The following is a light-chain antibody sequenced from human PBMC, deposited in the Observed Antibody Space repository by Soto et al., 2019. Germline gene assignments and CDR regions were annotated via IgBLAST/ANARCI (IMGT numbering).Light chain of an antibody. CDR3: SSYTSSSTRV. CDR1: SSDVGGYNY. CDR2: EVS. V-gene: IGLV2-14*01. Sequence: QSALTQPASVSGSPGQSITISCTGTSSDVGGYNYVSWYQQHPGKAPKVMIYEVSNRPSGVSNRFSGSKSGNTASLTISGLQAEDEADYYCSSYTSSSTRVFGGATQLTVL. J-gene: IGLJ3*02.